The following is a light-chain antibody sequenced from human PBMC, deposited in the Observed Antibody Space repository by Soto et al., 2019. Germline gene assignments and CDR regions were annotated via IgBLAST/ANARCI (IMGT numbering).Light chain of an antibody. CDR2: ATS. CDR3: QQSYSTPWT. J-gene: IGKJ1*01. V-gene: IGKV1-39*01. Sequence: DIQMTQSPSSLSASVGDRVTITCRASQSISSYLNWYQQKPGKAPKLLIYATSSLQSGVPSRFSGSASGTDFTLTISSLQPEDFATYYCQQSYSTPWTFDQGTKVEIK. CDR1: QSISSY.